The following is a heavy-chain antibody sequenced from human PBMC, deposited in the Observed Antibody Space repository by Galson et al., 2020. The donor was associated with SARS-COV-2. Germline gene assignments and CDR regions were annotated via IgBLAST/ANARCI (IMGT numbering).Heavy chain of an antibody. V-gene: IGHV1-69*06. CDR2: IFPMFDTT. Sequence: SAKVSCKASGGTFSNYAISWVRQDPGQGLEWMGRIFPMFDTTNYAQRFQGRVTFSADKSTNTAYMDLSSLRSEDTAVYYCARCDTSGYFGRTCDIWGQGTMITVS. CDR1: GGTFSNYA. J-gene: IGHJ3*02. CDR3: ARCDTSGYFGRTCDI. D-gene: IGHD3-22*01.